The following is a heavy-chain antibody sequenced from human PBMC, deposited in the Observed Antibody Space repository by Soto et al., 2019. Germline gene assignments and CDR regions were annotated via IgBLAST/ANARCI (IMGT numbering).Heavy chain of an antibody. CDR3: ARERGDGYNSSFDF. Sequence: RSLTCTVSGASFSNSDYYWSWIRQHPDKGLEWIGYISYSGSTYYNPSLQSRVTISIDTSNKHFSLKLTSVTAADTAVYFCARERGDGYNSSFDFWGQGALVTVSS. J-gene: IGHJ4*02. V-gene: IGHV4-31*02. CDR1: GASFSNSDYY. D-gene: IGHD5-12*01. CDR2: ISYSGST.